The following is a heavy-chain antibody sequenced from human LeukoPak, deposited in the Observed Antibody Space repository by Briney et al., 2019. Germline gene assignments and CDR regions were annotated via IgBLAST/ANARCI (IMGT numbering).Heavy chain of an antibody. D-gene: IGHD2-21*01. CDR2: ISDRGSRT. Sequence: GSLILSCAVSGITLINYAMSWVRQAPGKGLEWVAGISDRGSRTNSADSGKGRFAICTDHPHSKPYLQRTIIRTEDTVVYFCAKRGVVIRVILVGFHKEAYYIDSWGQGALVTASS. CDR3: AKRGVVIRVILVGFHKEAYYIDS. CDR1: GITLINYA. J-gene: IGHJ4*02. V-gene: IGHV3-23*01.